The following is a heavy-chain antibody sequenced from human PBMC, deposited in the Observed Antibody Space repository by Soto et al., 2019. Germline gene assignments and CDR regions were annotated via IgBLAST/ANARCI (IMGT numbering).Heavy chain of an antibody. Sequence: GGSLRLSCAASGFTVSSNYMSWVRQAPGKGLEWVSVIYSGGSTYYADSVKGRFTISRDNSKNTLYLQMNSLRAEDTAVYYCARDEASIAARRHYYYGMGVWGQGTTVTVSS. D-gene: IGHD6-6*01. CDR1: GFTVSSNY. CDR2: IYSGGST. CDR3: ARDEASIAARRHYYYGMGV. J-gene: IGHJ6*02. V-gene: IGHV3-53*01.